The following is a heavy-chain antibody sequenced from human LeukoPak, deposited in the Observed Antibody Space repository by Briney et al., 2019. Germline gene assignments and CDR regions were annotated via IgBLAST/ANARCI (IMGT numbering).Heavy chain of an antibody. Sequence: PSQTLSLTCTVSGASINSGGSYWSWIRQYPGKGLEWVGYMDHTGNTYNNPSLKSRVTVSVDRSKNQFSLKLSSVTAADTAVYYCARGYYYYGSGSFYDAFDIWGQGTMVTVSS. CDR2: MDHTGNT. CDR1: GASINSGGSY. J-gene: IGHJ3*02. V-gene: IGHV4-30-2*06. CDR3: ARGYYYYGSGSFYDAFDI. D-gene: IGHD3-10*01.